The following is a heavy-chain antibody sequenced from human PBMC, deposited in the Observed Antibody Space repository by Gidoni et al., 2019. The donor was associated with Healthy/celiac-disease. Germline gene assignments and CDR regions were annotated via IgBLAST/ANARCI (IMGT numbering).Heavy chain of an antibody. J-gene: IGHJ4*02. Sequence: QLQLQESGPGLVKPSETLSLTCPVSGGSISDGSYYWGWIRQPPGKGLEWIGSIYYSGSTYYNPSLKSRVTILVDTSKNQFSLKLSSVTAADTAVYYCARGLNSGYYYGANGYWGQGTLVTVSS. CDR1: GGSISDGSYY. CDR3: ARGLNSGYYYGANGY. CDR2: IYYSGST. V-gene: IGHV4-39*07. D-gene: IGHD3-22*01.